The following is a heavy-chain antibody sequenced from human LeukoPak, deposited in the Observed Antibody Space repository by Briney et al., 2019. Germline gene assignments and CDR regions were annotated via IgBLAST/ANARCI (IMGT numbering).Heavy chain of an antibody. V-gene: IGHV1-8*01. Sequence: GASVKFSCKTFGYPFTTWEINWVRQAAGQGLEWMGWVHPNSGNTAYAQKFQSRVTMTRDTSISTAYMELSGLRFDDTAVYFCARGPRNDPWGQGTLVTVSS. D-gene: IGHD1-14*01. CDR3: ARGPRNDP. CDR1: GYPFTTWE. CDR2: VHPNSGNT. J-gene: IGHJ5*02.